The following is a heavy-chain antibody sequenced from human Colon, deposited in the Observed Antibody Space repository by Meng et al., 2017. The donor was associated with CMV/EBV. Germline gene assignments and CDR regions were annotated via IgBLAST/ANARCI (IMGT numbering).Heavy chain of an antibody. CDR1: GFIFSTYA. J-gene: IGHJ5*02. Sequence: GESLKISCAASGFIFSTYAMSWVRQAPGKGLVWVSRINHDGSYIIYADSVKGRFTISRDNAKNTLYLQMDTLRAEDTAVYYCVRENGPDASRGNRFDPWGQGTLVTVSS. D-gene: IGHD1-14*01. CDR2: INHDGSYI. V-gene: IGHV3-74*01. CDR3: VRENGPDASRGNRFDP.